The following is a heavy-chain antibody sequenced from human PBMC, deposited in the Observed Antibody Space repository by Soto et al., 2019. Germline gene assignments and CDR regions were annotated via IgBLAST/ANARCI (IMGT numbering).Heavy chain of an antibody. V-gene: IGHV1-69*06. J-gene: IGHJ5*02. CDR1: GDTFNSYV. Sequence: LVQSGAEVKTPGSSVEVSCXAAGDTFNSYVVSXXXXAPGQGLEWMGGIIFIFGAPNYAQKFQGRVTITADKSTNTAYMKLSGLRSDDTALYYCARHREIYNWLDPWGQGTLVTVSS. D-gene: IGHD1-26*01. CDR3: ARHREIYNWLDP. CDR2: IIFIFGAP.